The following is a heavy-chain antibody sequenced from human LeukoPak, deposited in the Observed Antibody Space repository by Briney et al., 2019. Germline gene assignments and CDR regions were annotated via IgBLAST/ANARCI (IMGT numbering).Heavy chain of an antibody. J-gene: IGHJ5*02. V-gene: IGHV3-9*01. CDR2: ISWNSGSI. CDR1: GFTFDDYA. CDR3: AKDGSAAASNWFDP. Sequence: GRSLRLSCAASGFTFDDYAMPWVRQAPGKGLEWVSGISWNSGSIGYADSVKGRFTISRDNAKNSLYLQMNSLRAEDTALYYCAKDGSAAASNWFDPWGQGTLVTVSS. D-gene: IGHD6-13*01.